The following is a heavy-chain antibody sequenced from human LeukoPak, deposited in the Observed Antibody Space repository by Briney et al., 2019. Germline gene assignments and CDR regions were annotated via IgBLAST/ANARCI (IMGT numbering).Heavy chain of an antibody. J-gene: IGHJ3*02. Sequence: GGSLRLSCAASGFTFSSYAMSWVRQAPGKGLEWVSAISGSGGSTYYADSVKGRFTISRDNSKNTLYLQMNSLRAEDTAVYYCANLPTGSGYYRHAFDIWGQGTMVTVSS. CDR3: ANLPTGSGYYRHAFDI. V-gene: IGHV3-23*01. D-gene: IGHD3-22*01. CDR1: GFTFSSYA. CDR2: ISGSGGST.